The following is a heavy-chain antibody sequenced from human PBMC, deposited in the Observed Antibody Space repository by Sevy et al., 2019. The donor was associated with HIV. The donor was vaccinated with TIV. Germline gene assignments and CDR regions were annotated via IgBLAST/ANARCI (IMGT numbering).Heavy chain of an antibody. CDR3: ARGDSRFDF. D-gene: IGHD3-22*01. Sequence: SETLSLTCTVSGGSISSYYWSWIRQPPGKGLEWIGYIYYSGSTNYNPSLKRRITITVDTSKNQFSLKLSSVTAADTAVYYCARGDSRFDFWGQGTLVTVSS. V-gene: IGHV4-59*01. J-gene: IGHJ4*02. CDR1: GGSISSYY. CDR2: IYYSGST.